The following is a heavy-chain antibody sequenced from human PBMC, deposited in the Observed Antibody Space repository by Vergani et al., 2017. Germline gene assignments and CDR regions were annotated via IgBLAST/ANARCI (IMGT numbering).Heavy chain of an antibody. CDR2: ISGDGDMT. CDR1: GFTFSSHW. J-gene: IGHJ4*02. V-gene: IGHV3-74*03. D-gene: IGHD4-17*01. Sequence: EVQLVESGGDLVRPGGSLRLSCAASGFTFSSHWMHWVRQPPGKGLVWVSRISGDGDMTKYADSVQGRFTISRDNTKNTLFLQMNSLRAEDTAVYYCITGTTEPYWGQGTLVTVSS. CDR3: ITGTTEPY.